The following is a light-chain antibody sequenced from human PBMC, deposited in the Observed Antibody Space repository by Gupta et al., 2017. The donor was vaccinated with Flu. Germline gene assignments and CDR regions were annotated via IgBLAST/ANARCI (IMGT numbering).Light chain of an antibody. J-gene: IGKJ2*01. V-gene: IGKV3-11*01. Sequence: EIVLTQSPATLSLSPGERATLSCRVSQSITGTYLAWYQQKPGQPPRLLIYDASNRAPGVPPRFSVSGSGTDYTLTISSLEPEDFAVYYCQQRYNWPSYTFGQGTKLEIK. CDR1: QSITGTY. CDR2: DAS. CDR3: QQRYNWPSYT.